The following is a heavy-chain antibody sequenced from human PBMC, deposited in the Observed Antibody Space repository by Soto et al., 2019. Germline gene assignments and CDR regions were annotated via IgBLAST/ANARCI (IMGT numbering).Heavy chain of an antibody. V-gene: IGHV4-34*01. CDR3: ARVLIVVVPAAIQMDV. CDR1: GGSFSGYY. J-gene: IGHJ6*04. D-gene: IGHD2-2*01. Sequence: SETLSLTCAVYGGSFSGYYWSWIRQPPGKGLEWIGEINHSGSTNYNPSLKSRVTISVDTSKNQFSLKLSSVTAADTAVYYCARVLIVVVPAAIQMDVWGKGTTITVSS. CDR2: INHSGST.